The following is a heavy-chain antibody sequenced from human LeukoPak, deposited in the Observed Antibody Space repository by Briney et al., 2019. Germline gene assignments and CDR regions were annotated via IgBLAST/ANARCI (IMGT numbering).Heavy chain of an antibody. CDR2: ISGSGVST. Sequence: PGGSLRLSCAASGFTFSNYAMNWVRQAPGKGLQWVSTISGSGVSTYFADSVKGRFTVSRDNSKNTLYLQMNSLRAEDTAVYYCAKGLRYFDWYDYWGQGTLVTVSS. CDR3: AKGLRYFDWYDY. D-gene: IGHD3-9*01. V-gene: IGHV3-23*01. J-gene: IGHJ4*02. CDR1: GFTFSNYA.